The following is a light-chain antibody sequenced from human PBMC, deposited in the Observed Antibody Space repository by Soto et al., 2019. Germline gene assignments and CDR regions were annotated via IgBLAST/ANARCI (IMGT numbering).Light chain of an antibody. V-gene: IGKV1-39*01. CDR2: AAS. J-gene: IGKJ4*01. Sequence: DIQMTQSPSSLSVSVGDTVTITCRASQRISTFLNWYQQKPGKAPNLLIYAASSLQSGVPSRFSGSGSGTDFTLTISSLQPEDFATYYCQQSYSTPPLTFGGGTMVDIK. CDR3: QQSYSTPPLT. CDR1: QRISTF.